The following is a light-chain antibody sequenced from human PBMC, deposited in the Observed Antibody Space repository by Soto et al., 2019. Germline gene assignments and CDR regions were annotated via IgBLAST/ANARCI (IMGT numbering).Light chain of an antibody. CDR3: QQYNVVPPT. CDR2: DAS. J-gene: IGKJ2*01. Sequence: DIQMTQSPSSLSASVGDRVTITCRASQDISIYLNWFQQKLGKAPKLLIYDASNLEKGVPSRFTGSGSGTDFTLTINSLQPDEIATYYCQQYNVVPPTFGQGTRLEI. CDR1: QDISIY. V-gene: IGKV1-33*01.